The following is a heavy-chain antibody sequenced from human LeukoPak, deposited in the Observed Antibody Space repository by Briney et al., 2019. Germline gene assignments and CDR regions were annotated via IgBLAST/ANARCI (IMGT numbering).Heavy chain of an antibody. CDR1: GYPTSSGYY. CDR2: IYHSGST. V-gene: IGHV4-38-2*01. Sequence: SETLSLTCAVSGYPTSSGYYWGWIRQPPGKGLEWIGSIYHSGSTYYNPSLKSRVTISVDTSKNQFSLKLSSVTAADTAVYFCARVYYGRTYDYWYFDLWGRGTLVTVSS. D-gene: IGHD3-10*01. J-gene: IGHJ2*01. CDR3: ARVYYGRTYDYWYFDL.